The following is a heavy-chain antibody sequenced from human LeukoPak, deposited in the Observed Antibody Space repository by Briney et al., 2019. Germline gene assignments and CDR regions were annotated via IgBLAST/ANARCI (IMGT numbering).Heavy chain of an antibody. V-gene: IGHV3-53*01. CDR3: ARRAGGYSHPYDY. D-gene: IGHD4-23*01. Sequence: GGSLRLSCAASGFTVSSNYMNWVRQAPGMGLEWVSVIYSGGSTYYADSVKGRFTISRDNSKNTLYLQMNSLRAEDTAVYYCARRAGGYSHPYDYWGQGILVTVSS. CDR1: GFTVSSNY. J-gene: IGHJ4*02. CDR2: IYSGGST.